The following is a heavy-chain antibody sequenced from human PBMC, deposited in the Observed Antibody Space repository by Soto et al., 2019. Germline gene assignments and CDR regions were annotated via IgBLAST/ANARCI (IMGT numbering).Heavy chain of an antibody. D-gene: IGHD6-13*01. J-gene: IGHJ1*01. CDR3: ARDLGSSWYPEYFQH. CDR2: ISYDGSNK. CDR1: GFTFSSYA. Sequence: LRLSCAASGFTFSSYAMHWVRQAPGKGLEWVAVISYDGSNKYYADSVKGRFTISRDNAKNSLYLQMNSLRAEDTAVYYCARDLGSSWYPEYFQHWGQGTLVTVSS. V-gene: IGHV3-30-3*01.